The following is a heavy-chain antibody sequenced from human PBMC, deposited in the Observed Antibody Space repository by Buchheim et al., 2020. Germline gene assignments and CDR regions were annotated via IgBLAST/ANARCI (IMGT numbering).Heavy chain of an antibody. CDR3: ARDRGRGTYYYYGMDV. V-gene: IGHV4-30-4*01. Sequence: QVQLQESGPGLVKPSQTLSLTCTVSGGSISSGDYCWSWIRQPPGKGLEWIGYIYYSGSTYYNPSLKSRVTISVNTSKKQFSLKLSSVTAADTAVYYCARDRGRGTYYYYGMDVWGQGTT. D-gene: IGHD1-1*01. J-gene: IGHJ6*02. CDR1: GGSISSGDYC. CDR2: IYYSGST.